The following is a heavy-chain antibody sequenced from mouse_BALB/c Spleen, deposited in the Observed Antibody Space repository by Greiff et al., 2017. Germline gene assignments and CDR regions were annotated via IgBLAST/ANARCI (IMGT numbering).Heavy chain of an antibody. CDR2: IYPGSGNT. D-gene: IGHD4-1*01. CDR3: ARPGWDDAMDY. V-gene: IGHV1-77*01. CDR1: GYTFTDYY. Sequence: QVQLQQSGAELARPGASVKLSCKASGYTFTDYYINWVKQRTGQGLEWIGEIYPGSGNTYYNEKFKGKATLTADKSSSTAYMQLSSLTSEDSAVYFCARPGWDDAMDYWGQGTSVTVSS. J-gene: IGHJ4*01.